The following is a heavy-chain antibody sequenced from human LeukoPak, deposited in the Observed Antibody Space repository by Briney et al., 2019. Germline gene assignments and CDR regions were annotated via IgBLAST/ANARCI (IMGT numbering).Heavy chain of an antibody. J-gene: IGHJ4*02. CDR2: ISAYNGNT. CDR1: GYTFTSYG. CDR3: AGDSLYGSGSYLPDY. V-gene: IGHV1-18*01. D-gene: IGHD3-10*01. Sequence: ASVKVSCKASGYTFTSYGISWVRQAPGQGLEWMGWISAYNGNTNYAQKLQGRVTMTTDTSTSTAYMELRSLRSDDTAVYYCAGDSLYGSGSYLPDYWGQGTLVTVSS.